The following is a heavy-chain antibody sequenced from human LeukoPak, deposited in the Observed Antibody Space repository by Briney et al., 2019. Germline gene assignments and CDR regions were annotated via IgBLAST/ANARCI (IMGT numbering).Heavy chain of an antibody. D-gene: IGHD3-10*01. V-gene: IGHV4-34*01. CDR1: GGSFSGYY. Sequence: PSETLSLTCAVYGGSFSGYYWSWIRQPPGKGLEWIGEINHSGSTNYNPSLKSRVTISVDTSKNQFSLKLSSVTAADTAVYYCARHVTRRLLWFGETGSWFDPWGQGTLVTVSS. J-gene: IGHJ5*02. CDR2: INHSGST. CDR3: ARHVTRRLLWFGETGSWFDP.